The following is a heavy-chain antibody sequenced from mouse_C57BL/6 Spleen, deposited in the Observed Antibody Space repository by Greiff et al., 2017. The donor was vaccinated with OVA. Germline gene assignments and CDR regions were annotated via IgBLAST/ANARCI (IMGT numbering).Heavy chain of an antibody. Sequence: VQLQQSGPELVKPGAPVKLSCKASGYTFTSYDINWVKQRPGQGLEWIGWIYPRDGSTKYNEKFKGKATLTVDTSSSTAYMELHSLTSEDSAVYFCARGDYYGSRAWFAYWGQGTLVTVSA. CDR3: ARGDYYGSRAWFAY. V-gene: IGHV1-85*01. J-gene: IGHJ3*01. CDR1: GYTFTSYD. CDR2: IYPRDGST. D-gene: IGHD1-1*01.